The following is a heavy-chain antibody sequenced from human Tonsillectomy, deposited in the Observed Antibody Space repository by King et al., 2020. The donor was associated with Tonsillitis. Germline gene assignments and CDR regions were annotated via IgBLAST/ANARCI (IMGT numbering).Heavy chain of an antibody. D-gene: IGHD3-10*01. J-gene: IGHJ4*02. CDR2: IYNSGRT. CDR1: GGSTSSGGSY. Sequence: VQLQESGPGLVKPSQTLSLTCTVSGGSTSSGGSYWRWIRQHPGKGLEWIGYIYNSGRTYYNPSLKSLVTISVDTSENQFSLRVRSVTAAYTAVYYCGRVVRGVIFWGQGTLVTVSS. CDR3: GRVVRGVIF. V-gene: IGHV4-31*01.